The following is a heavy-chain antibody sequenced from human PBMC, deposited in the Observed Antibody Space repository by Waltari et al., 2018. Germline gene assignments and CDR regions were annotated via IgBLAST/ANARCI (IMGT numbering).Heavy chain of an antibody. V-gene: IGHV4-39*01. Sequence: QLKLQESGPGLVKPSETLSLTWSVSGGTLNRSKYSGGWIRRPQGKGLGSIGRIFYSGSTYPNPALKRRVTMAGDTSRNEFDLKLKSVTAADTATYYCARLTVVGATRWFEPWGQGTQVSVSS. CDR3: ARLTVVGATRWFEP. CDR1: GGTLNRSKYS. CDR2: IFYSGST. D-gene: IGHD1-26*01. J-gene: IGHJ5*02.